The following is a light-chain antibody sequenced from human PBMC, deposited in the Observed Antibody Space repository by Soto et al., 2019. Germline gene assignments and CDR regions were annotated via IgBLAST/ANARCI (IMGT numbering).Light chain of an antibody. Sequence: DFQLTQSPSFQSASIGDRVTITCRASQGISSYLAWYQQKPGKPPKLLIYSASTLQSGVPSRFSGSGSGTEFTLTISSLQPEDFATYYCQHLKTYPQTFGQGTKVDIK. CDR3: QHLKTYPQT. V-gene: IGKV1-9*01. J-gene: IGKJ1*01. CDR1: QGISSY. CDR2: SAS.